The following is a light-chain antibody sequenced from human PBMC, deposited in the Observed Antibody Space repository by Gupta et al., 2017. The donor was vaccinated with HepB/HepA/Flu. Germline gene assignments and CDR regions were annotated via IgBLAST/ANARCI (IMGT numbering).Light chain of an antibody. V-gene: IGLV6-57*03. CDR3: QSYDSSTKV. J-gene: IGLJ3*02. Sequence: FMLTQPHSVSESPGKTVTISCTRSSGSIASNYVQWYQQRPGSAPTTVIYEDSQRPSGVPDRFSGSIDISSNSASLTISGLKTEDEADYYCQSYDSSTKVFGGGTKLTVL. CDR1: SGSIASNY. CDR2: EDS.